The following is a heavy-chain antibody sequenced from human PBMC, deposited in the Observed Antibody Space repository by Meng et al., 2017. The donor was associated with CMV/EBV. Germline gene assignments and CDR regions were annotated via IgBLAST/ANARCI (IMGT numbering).Heavy chain of an antibody. CDR1: GYTFTGYY. CDR2: INPNSGGT. Sequence: GESLKISCKGSGYTFTGYYMHWVRQAPGQGLEWMGWINPNSGGTNYAQKFQGRVTMTRDTSISTAYMELSRLRSDDTAVYYCARAPRGEAFDIWGQGTMVTVSS. CDR3: ARAPRGEAFDI. D-gene: IGHD3-16*01. V-gene: IGHV1-2*02. J-gene: IGHJ3*02.